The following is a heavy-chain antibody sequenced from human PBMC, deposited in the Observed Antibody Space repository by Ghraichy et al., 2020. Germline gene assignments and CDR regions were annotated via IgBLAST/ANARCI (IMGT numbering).Heavy chain of an antibody. D-gene: IGHD1-26*01. CDR1: GYTFTNYG. V-gene: IGHV1-18*04. Sequence: ASVKVSCKASGYTFTNYGISWVRQAPGQGLEWMGWISAYNGNTHYAQRFQGRVTVTTDTSKTTAYMELRSLRSDDTAVYFCARDRDSGSLGYWGQGTLVTVSS. J-gene: IGHJ4*02. CDR3: ARDRDSGSLGY. CDR2: ISAYNGNT.